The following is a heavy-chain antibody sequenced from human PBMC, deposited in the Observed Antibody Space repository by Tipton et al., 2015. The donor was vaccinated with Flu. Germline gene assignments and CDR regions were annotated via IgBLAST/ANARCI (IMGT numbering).Heavy chain of an antibody. CDR2: IYYSGTT. CDR3: ARDLWNDRRAYYYYGVDV. V-gene: IGHV4-39*07. Sequence: TLSLTCTVSGGPISTTIYYWGWVRQPPGKGLEWIGSIYYSGTTYYNPSLKSRVTISIDASKNQFSLDLTSLTAADTAVHYCARDLWNDRRAYYYYGVDVWGQGTTVTVPS. CDR1: GGPISTTIYY. D-gene: IGHD1-1*01. J-gene: IGHJ6*02.